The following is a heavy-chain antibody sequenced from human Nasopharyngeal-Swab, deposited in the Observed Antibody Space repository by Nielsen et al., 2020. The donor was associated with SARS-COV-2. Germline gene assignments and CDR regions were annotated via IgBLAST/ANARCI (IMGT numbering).Heavy chain of an antibody. Sequence: SETLSLTCAVYGGSFGGYYWSWIRQPPGKGLEWIGEINHSGSTNYNPSLKSRVTISVDTSKNQFSLKLSSVTAADTAVYYCARRSRYYYGSTPFQHWGQGTLVTVSS. CDR1: GGSFGGYY. CDR2: INHSGST. V-gene: IGHV4-34*01. CDR3: ARRSRYYYGSTPFQH. D-gene: IGHD3-10*01. J-gene: IGHJ1*01.